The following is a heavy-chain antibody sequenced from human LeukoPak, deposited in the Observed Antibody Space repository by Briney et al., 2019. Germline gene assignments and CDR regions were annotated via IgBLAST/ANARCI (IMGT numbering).Heavy chain of an antibody. CDR2: IKEDGSEK. J-gene: IGHJ5*02. CDR1: GFTFSNYW. V-gene: IGHV3-7*01. CDR3: ARMAGLSWFDP. Sequence: GGSLTLSCAASGFTFSNYWMSWVRQAPGQGLEWVANIKEDGSEKYYVDSVKGRFTISRDNAKNSLYLQMNSLRAEDTAVYYCARMAGLSWFDPWGQGTLVTVSS. D-gene: IGHD5-24*01.